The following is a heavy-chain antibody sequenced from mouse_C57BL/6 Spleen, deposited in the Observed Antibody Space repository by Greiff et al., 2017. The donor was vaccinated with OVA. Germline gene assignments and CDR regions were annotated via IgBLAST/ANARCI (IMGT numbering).Heavy chain of an antibody. D-gene: IGHD2-2*01. V-gene: IGHV5-9-1*02. CDR1: GFTFSSYA. Sequence: EVKVEESGEGLVKPGGSLKLSCAASGFTFSSYAMSWVRQTPEKRLEWVAYISSGGDYIYYADTVKGRFTISRDNARNTLYLQMSSLKSEDTAMYYCTRDGYDGYFDVWGTGTTVTVSS. J-gene: IGHJ1*03. CDR2: ISSGGDYI. CDR3: TRDGYDGYFDV.